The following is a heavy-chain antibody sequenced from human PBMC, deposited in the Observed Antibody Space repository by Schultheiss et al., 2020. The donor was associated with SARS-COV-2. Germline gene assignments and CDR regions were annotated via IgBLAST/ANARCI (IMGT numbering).Heavy chain of an antibody. V-gene: IGHV3-48*04. CDR1: GFTFSSYS. CDR3: ARDPTYDFWSGYLYYYMDV. D-gene: IGHD3-3*01. Sequence: GESLKISCAASGFTFSSYSMNWVRQAPGKGLEWVSYISSSSSTIYYADSVKGRFTISRDNAKNSLYLQMNSLRAEDTAVYYCARDPTYDFWSGYLYYYMDVWGKGTTVNVAS. CDR2: ISSSSSTI. J-gene: IGHJ6*03.